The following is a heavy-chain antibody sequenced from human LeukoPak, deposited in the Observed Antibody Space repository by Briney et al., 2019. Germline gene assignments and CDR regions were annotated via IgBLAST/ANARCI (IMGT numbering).Heavy chain of an antibody. J-gene: IGHJ4*02. V-gene: IGHV7-4-1*02. CDR2: FNTNTGDP. Sequence: ASVKVSCKASGYTFTSYAMNWVRQRPGQGLEWMGWFNTNTGDPTYAQGFTGRFVFSLDTSVSKAYLQISSLKAEDTAVYYCASTITPTYYDFWSGSFKVGNFDYWGQGTLVTVSS. D-gene: IGHD3-3*01. CDR1: GYTFTSYA. CDR3: ASTITPTYYDFWSGSFKVGNFDY.